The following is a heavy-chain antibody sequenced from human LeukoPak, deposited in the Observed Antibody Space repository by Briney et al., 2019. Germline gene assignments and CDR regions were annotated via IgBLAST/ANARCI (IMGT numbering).Heavy chain of an antibody. D-gene: IGHD6-19*01. CDR3: AKDRPGYSSGWYDY. CDR1: GFTFSSYA. CDR2: ISGSGGST. V-gene: IGHV3-23*01. J-gene: IGHJ4*02. Sequence: GGSLRLSCAASGFTFSSYAMSWVRQAPGKGLEWVSAISGSGGSTYYADSVEGRFTISRDNSKNTLYLQMNSLRAEDTAVYYCAKDRPGYSSGWYDYWGQGTLVTVSS.